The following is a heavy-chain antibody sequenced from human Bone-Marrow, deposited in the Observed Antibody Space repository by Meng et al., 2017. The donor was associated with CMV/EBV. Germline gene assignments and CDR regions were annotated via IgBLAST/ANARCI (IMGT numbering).Heavy chain of an antibody. CDR2: ISSSGSTI. D-gene: IGHD6-13*01. CDR3: AREGYSSSWYSGWFDP. V-gene: IGHV3-48*03. Sequence: GESLKISCAASGFTFSSYEMNWVRQAPGKGLEWVSYISSSGSTIYYAASVKGRFTISRDNPKNSLYLQMNSLRAEDTAVYYCAREGYSSSWYSGWFDPWGQGTLVTVSS. CDR1: GFTFSSYE. J-gene: IGHJ5*02.